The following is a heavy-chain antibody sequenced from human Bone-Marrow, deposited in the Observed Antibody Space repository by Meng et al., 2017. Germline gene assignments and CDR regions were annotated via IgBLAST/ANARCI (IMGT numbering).Heavy chain of an antibody. CDR1: GFAFSTYA. CDR3: AKESNDMVTGYYWLAQAEDYFDY. J-gene: IGHJ4*02. D-gene: IGHD3-9*01. V-gene: IGHV3-23*01. CDR2: ISGSGGST. Sequence: GESLKISCEASGFAFSTYAMGWVRQVPGKGLEWVSAISGSGGSTNYAASVKGRFTISRDNSKNTLYLQMNSLRAEDTAVYYCAKESNDMVTGYYWLAQAEDYFDYWGQGTLVTVSS.